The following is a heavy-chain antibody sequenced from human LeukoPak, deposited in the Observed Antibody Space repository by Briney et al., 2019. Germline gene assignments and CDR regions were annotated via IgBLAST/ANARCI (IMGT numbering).Heavy chain of an antibody. CDR3: AKIAISLRRDPDY. D-gene: IGHD6-13*01. CDR1: GFSFSNYG. Sequence: QPGTSLRLSCAASGFSFSNYGMHWVRQVPGKGLEWVALISYGGSNKYYADSVKGRFTVSRDNSKNTLYLQMNSLRAEDTAVYYCAKIAISLRRDPDYWGQGTLVTVSS. J-gene: IGHJ4*02. CDR2: ISYGGSNK. V-gene: IGHV3-30*18.